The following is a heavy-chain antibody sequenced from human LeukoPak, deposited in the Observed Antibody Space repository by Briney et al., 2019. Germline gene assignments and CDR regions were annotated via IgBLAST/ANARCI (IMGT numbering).Heavy chain of an antibody. D-gene: IGHD6-19*01. Sequence: ASVKVSCKASGYTFTGYYMHLVRQAPGQGLEWMGWINPNSGDTNYAQKFQGRVTVTRDTSISTAYMELSRLRSDDTAVYYCARVGSSGWYVHPTLDYWGQGTLVTVSS. J-gene: IGHJ4*02. V-gene: IGHV1-2*02. CDR3: ARVGSSGWYVHPTLDY. CDR2: INPNSGDT. CDR1: GYTFTGYY.